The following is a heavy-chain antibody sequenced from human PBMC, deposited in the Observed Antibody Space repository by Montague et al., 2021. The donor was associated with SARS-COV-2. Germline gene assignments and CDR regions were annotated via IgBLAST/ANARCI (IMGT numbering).Heavy chain of an antibody. V-gene: IGHV4-34*01. D-gene: IGHD2-2*01. J-gene: IGHJ3*01. Sequence: SETLSLTCAVSGGSFSVYYWSWLRHSPRRGLEWIAEINNSGTANYNQSLKSRVSISVDTSKNQFTLKLTSVTAAATAMYYCAKERVVVRAARTLVAFDLWGQGTMVTVSS. CDR3: AKERVVVRAARTLVAFDL. CDR2: INNSGTA. CDR1: GGSFSVYY.